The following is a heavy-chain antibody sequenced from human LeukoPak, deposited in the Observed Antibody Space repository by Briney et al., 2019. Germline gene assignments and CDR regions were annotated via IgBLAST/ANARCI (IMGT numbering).Heavy chain of an antibody. J-gene: IGHJ4*02. Sequence: GASVKVSCKASGYTFTSYGISWVRQAPGQGLEWMGWISAYNGNTNYAQKFQGRVTMTRDTSISTAYMELSRLRSDDTAVYYCARGAEGVVPAASPFDYWGQGTLVTVSS. D-gene: IGHD2-2*01. CDR1: GYTFTSYG. V-gene: IGHV1-18*01. CDR3: ARGAEGVVPAASPFDY. CDR2: ISAYNGNT.